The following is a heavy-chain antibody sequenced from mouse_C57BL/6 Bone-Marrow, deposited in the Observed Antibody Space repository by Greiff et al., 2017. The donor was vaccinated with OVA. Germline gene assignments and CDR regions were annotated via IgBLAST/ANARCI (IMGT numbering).Heavy chain of an antibody. D-gene: IGHD1-1*01. Sequence: QVQLQQPGAELVKPGASVKLSCKASGYTITSYWMHWVKQRPGQGLEWIGMIHPNSGSTNYNEKFKSKATLTVDKSSSTAYMQLSSLTSEDSAVYYCARSPVRSFAYWGQGTLVTVSA. CDR1: GYTITSYW. CDR3: ARSPVRSFAY. CDR2: IHPNSGST. J-gene: IGHJ3*01. V-gene: IGHV1-64*01.